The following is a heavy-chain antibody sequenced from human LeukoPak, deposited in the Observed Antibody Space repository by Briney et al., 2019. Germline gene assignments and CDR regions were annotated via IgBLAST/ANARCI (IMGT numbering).Heavy chain of an antibody. V-gene: IGHV3-21*01. CDR1: GFTFSSYS. Sequence: PGGSLRLSCGASGFTFSSYSMNWDRQAPGKGLEWVSCISSSSSSKYYADSVKGRFTISRDNAKNSLYLEMNSLRAEDTAVYYCAREYLGADYWGQGTLVTVSS. CDR2: ISSSSSSK. J-gene: IGHJ4*02. D-gene: IGHD3-3*01. CDR3: AREYLGADY.